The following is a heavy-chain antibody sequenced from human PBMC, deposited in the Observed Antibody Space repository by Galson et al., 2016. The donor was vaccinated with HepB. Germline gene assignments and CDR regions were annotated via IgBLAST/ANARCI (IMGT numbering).Heavy chain of an antibody. CDR1: RFSFSDFW. D-gene: IGHD6-19*01. V-gene: IGHV3-74*01. J-gene: IGHJ1*01. CDR2: LSNEGSGRA. Sequence: SLRLSCAASRFSFSDFWIHWVRQAPGKGLEWVATLSNEGSGRAYYADSVRGRFTISRDEAKNTLYLEMNSLSVEDTAFYYWTEVDGWWGQGTLGTVSS. CDR3: TEVDGW.